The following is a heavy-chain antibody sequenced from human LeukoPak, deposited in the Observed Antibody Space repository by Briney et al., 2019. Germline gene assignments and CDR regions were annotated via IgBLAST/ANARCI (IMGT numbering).Heavy chain of an antibody. CDR2: INYSGGST. D-gene: IGHD6-6*01. CDR1: GFTFSSNA. Sequence: PGRCLRLSCAASGFTFSSNAMSGVRQAPGKGLEWGLGINYSGGSTYYADAVKGRFTISRDNSKNTLYLQMNNLRAEDTAVYYCSRLIAARTPYYFDFWGQGTLVTVSS. J-gene: IGHJ4*02. CDR3: SRLIAARTPYYFDF. V-gene: IGHV3-23*01.